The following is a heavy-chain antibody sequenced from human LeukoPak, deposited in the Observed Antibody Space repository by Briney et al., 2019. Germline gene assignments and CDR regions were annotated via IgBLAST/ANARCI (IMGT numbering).Heavy chain of an antibody. D-gene: IGHD2-2*01. CDR2: IYYSGST. Sequence: SQTLSLTCTVSGGSISSGDYYWSWIRQPPGKGLEWIGYIYYSGSTYYNPSLKSRVTISVDTSKNQFSLKLSSVTAAGTAVYYCARYGYCSSTSCPDAFDIWGQGTMVTVSS. J-gene: IGHJ3*02. CDR1: GGSISSGDYY. CDR3: ARYGYCSSTSCPDAFDI. V-gene: IGHV4-30-4*01.